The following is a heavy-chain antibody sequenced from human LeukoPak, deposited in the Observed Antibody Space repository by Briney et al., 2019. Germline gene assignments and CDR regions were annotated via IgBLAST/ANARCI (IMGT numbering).Heavy chain of an antibody. V-gene: IGHV4-4*07. CDR2: IYTSGST. CDR3: ARENYGDYVSLADAFDI. CDR1: GGSISNHY. Sequence: SETLSLTCTVSGGSISNHYWSWIWQPAGKGLEWIGRIYTSGSTNYNPSLKSRVTISVDTSKNQFSLKLSSVTAADTAVYYCARENYGDYVSLADAFDIWGQGTMVTVSS. J-gene: IGHJ3*02. D-gene: IGHD4-17*01.